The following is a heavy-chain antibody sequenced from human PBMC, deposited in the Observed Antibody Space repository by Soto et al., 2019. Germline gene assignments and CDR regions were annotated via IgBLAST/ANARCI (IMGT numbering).Heavy chain of an antibody. CDR3: ARDPDVLRFLECPYYMDV. CDR1: GFTFSDYY. J-gene: IGHJ6*03. CDR2: ISSSGSTI. Sequence: QVQLVESGGGLVKPGGSLRLSCAASGFTFSDYYMSWIRQAPGKGLEWVSYISSSGSTIYYADSVKGRFTISRDNAKNPLYLKMNSLRAEDTAVYYCARDPDVLRFLECPYYMDVWGKGTTVTVSS. D-gene: IGHD3-3*01. V-gene: IGHV3-11*01.